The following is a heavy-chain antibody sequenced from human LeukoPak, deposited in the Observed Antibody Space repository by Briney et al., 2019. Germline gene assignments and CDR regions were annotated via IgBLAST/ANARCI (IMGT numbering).Heavy chain of an antibody. J-gene: IGHJ4*02. V-gene: IGHV3-21*01. CDR3: ARGVGSYFDY. CDR2: ISSSSTYI. Sequence: GGSLRLSCVASGFTFSSYSMNWVRQAPGKGLEWVSSISSSSTYIYYTDSVKGRFTISRDNAKNSLFLQMNSLRAEDTAVYYCARGVGSYFDYWGQGTLVTVSS. D-gene: IGHD3-10*01. CDR1: GFTFSSYS.